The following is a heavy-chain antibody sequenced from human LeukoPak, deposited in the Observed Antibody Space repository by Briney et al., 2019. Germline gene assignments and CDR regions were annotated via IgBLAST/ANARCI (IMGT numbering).Heavy chain of an antibody. CDR1: GYTFTSYY. J-gene: IGHJ3*02. V-gene: IGHV1-2*02. Sequence: GASVKVSCKASGYTFTSYYMHWVRQAPGQGPEWMGWINPNSGGTNFPQKFQGRVTMTRDTSISTAYMELSRLRSDDTAVYYCARMGSLLTGVRSSGAFDIWGQGTMVTVSS. CDR2: INPNSGGT. D-gene: IGHD1-20*01. CDR3: ARMGSLLTGVRSSGAFDI.